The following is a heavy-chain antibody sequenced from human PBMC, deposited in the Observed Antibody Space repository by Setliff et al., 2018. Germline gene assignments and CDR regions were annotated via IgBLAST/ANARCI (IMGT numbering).Heavy chain of an antibody. CDR1: GGSISNYY. J-gene: IGHJ1*01. CDR3: ARVDFTMIQGVIGH. Sequence: ASETLSLTCIVSGGSISNYYWSWIRQPPGKGLEWIGYISDSGYTNYNPALKSRVTISRDTSTNQFSLKLTSVTAADTAVYYCARVDFTMIQGVIGHWGQGTLVTVSS. V-gene: IGHV4-59*12. D-gene: IGHD3-10*01. CDR2: ISDSGYT.